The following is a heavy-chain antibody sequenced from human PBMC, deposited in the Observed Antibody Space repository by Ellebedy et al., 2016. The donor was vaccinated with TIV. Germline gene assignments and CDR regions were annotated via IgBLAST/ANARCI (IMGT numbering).Heavy chain of an antibody. Sequence: GESLKISCAASGFTFSDYWMSWVRQAPGKGLEWVANINEDGSEKYYMDSVAGRFTISRDNAKNSLFLQMNSPRADDTAVYYCARAGGVGTVDCWGQGTLVTVSS. J-gene: IGHJ4*02. D-gene: IGHD3-16*01. V-gene: IGHV3-7*03. CDR3: ARAGGVGTVDC. CDR1: GFTFSDYW. CDR2: INEDGSEK.